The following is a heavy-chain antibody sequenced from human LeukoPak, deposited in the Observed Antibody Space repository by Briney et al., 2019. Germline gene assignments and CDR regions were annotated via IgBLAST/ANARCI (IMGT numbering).Heavy chain of an antibody. Sequence: PGGSLRLSCAASGFTFSSYGMHWVRQAPGKGLEWVAVISYDGSNKYYADSVKGRFTISRDNSKNTLYLQMNSLRAEDTAVYYCAREDYDILTGYYGNWGQGTLVTVSS. CDR3: AREDYDILTGYYGN. CDR2: ISYDGSNK. J-gene: IGHJ4*02. V-gene: IGHV3-30*19. CDR1: GFTFSSYG. D-gene: IGHD3-9*01.